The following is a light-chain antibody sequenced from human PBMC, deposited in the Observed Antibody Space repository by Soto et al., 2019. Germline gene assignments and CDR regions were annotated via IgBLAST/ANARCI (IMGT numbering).Light chain of an antibody. J-gene: IGKJ1*01. CDR3: QQYVSSPWT. CDR1: QTIRSNY. Sequence: ETVLTQSPGTLSLSPGERATLSCRASQTIRSNYLAWYRQTPGQAPRLLIYGASNRATGIADRFSGSGSGTDFTLIISRLEPEDFALYYCQQYVSSPWTFGQGTQVEIK. CDR2: GAS. V-gene: IGKV3-20*01.